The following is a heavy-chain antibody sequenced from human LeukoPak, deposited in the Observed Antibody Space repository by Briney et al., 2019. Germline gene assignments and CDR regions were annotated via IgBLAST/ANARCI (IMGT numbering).Heavy chain of an antibody. V-gene: IGHV3-74*01. Sequence: PGGSLRLSCAASGFTFSSHWMHWVRQGPGKGLVWVSRINSDGSNTNYADSVKGRFTISRDNAKNTLYLQMNSLRAEDTAVYYCARNWYPLDYWGQGTLVTVSS. J-gene: IGHJ4*02. CDR3: ARNWYPLDY. D-gene: IGHD1-14*01. CDR2: INSDGSNT. CDR1: GFTFSSHW.